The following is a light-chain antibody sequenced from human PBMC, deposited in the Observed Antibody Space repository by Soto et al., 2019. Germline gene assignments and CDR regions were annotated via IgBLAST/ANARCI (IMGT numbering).Light chain of an antibody. V-gene: IGKV3-11*01. CDR1: QSVNSY. CDR3: PQRSNWPPLT. Sequence: EIVLTQSPATLSLSPGERATLSCRASQSVNSYLAWYQHKPGQAPRLLIYGASNRATGIPARFSGSGSGTDFTLTISSLEPEDFAVYYCPQRSNWPPLTFGQGTRLEI. J-gene: IGKJ5*01. CDR2: GAS.